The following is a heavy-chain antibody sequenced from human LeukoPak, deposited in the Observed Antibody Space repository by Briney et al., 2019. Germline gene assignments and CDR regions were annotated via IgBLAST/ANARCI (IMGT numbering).Heavy chain of an antibody. CDR3: ARDIYGDEDFDY. D-gene: IGHD3-10*01. J-gene: IGHJ4*02. V-gene: IGHV3-48*03. CDR2: ITSSGDIK. CDR1: GFTFTTYE. Sequence: QPGGSLRLSCATSGFTFTTYEMNWVRQAPGKGLEWVSYITSSGDIKTYADPVKGRFTMSRDDAKNSVYLQMNSLRPEDTAVYYCARDIYGDEDFDYWGQGTLVSVSS.